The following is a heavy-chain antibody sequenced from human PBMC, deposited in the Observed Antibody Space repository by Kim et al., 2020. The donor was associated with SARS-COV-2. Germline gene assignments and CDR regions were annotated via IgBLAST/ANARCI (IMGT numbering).Heavy chain of an antibody. J-gene: IGHJ6*01. CDR1: RFTFSSSA. V-gene: IGHV3-30-3*01. CDR3: ARDTWLRLRGLTYNYYG. CDR2: ISYDGSNE. D-gene: IGHD3-10*01. Sequence: GGSLRLSCEASRFTFSSSAIHWVRQAPGKGLEWVSVISYDGSNENYADSVKGRFTISRDNSKYTLYLQMNSLRAEDTALYYCARDTWLRLRGLTYNYYG.